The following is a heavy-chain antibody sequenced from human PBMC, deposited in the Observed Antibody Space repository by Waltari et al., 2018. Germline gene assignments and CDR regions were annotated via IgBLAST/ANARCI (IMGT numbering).Heavy chain of an antibody. CDR2: TYYRSRWYN. V-gene: IGHV6-1*01. J-gene: IGHJ4*02. CDR1: GDSVSSNSAA. CDR3: ARDLSFKFDC. Sequence: QVELQQSGPGLVKPSQTLLLTCVISGDSVSSNSAAWTWIRQSPSRGLEWLGRTYYRSRWYNDYAVSMKGRITINPDTSKNQFSLQLNFVTPEDTAVYYCARDLSFKFDCWGQGILVTVSS.